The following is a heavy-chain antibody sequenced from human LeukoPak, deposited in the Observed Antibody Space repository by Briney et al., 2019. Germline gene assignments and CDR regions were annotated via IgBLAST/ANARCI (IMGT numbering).Heavy chain of an antibody. CDR3: ARGQEDGSGESLHFDY. V-gene: IGHV3-43*01. D-gene: IGHD3-22*01. J-gene: IGHJ4*02. CDR2: ISWDGGST. Sequence: GGSLRLSCAASGFTFDDYTMHWVRQAPGKGLEWVSLISWDGGSTYYADSVKGRFTISRDNSKNSLYLQMNSLRTEDTALYYCARGQEDGSGESLHFDYWGQEILVTVSS. CDR1: GFTFDDYT.